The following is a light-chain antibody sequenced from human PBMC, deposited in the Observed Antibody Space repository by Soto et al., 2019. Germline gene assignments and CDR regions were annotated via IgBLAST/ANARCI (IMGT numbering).Light chain of an antibody. CDR1: QSVSNN. V-gene: IGKV3-15*01. CDR3: QQYNNWPRT. Sequence: EKLMTQSPATLSVSPGERATLSCRASQSVSNNLVWYQQKLGQAPRLLIYGASTRAPGIAARFSGSGSGTECTLTISSLQPEDSGVYYCQQYNNWPRTFGQGTRVEIK. CDR2: GAS. J-gene: IGKJ1*01.